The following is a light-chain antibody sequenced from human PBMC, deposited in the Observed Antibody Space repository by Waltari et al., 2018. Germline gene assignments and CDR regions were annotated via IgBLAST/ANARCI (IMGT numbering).Light chain of an antibody. Sequence: QSALTQPASVSGSPGQSITISCTGTNSDIGSYNFVSWYQQHPNKVPKLVLYEVSNRPSWFSNSFSGSKSGNTAFLTISGLQAEDEAEYYCSSYTKSTTQVFGTGTKVTVL. CDR3: SSYTKSTTQV. J-gene: IGLJ1*01. CDR1: NSDIGSYNF. V-gene: IGLV2-14*01. CDR2: EVS.